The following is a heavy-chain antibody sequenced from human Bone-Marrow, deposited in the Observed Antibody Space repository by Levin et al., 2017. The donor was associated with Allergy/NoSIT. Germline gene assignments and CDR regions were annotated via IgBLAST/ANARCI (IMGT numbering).Heavy chain of an antibody. D-gene: IGHD2/OR15-2a*01. Sequence: GGSLRLSCAASGFTFSSYSMNWVRQAPGKGLEWVSTISSGSTSIDYADSVKGRFTISRDNAKNSLYLQMSSLRAEDTALYYCARDRRDMDDRFYYFCVDLWGQGTQVTVSS. J-gene: IGHJ4*02. CDR1: GFTFSSYS. CDR3: ARDRRDMDDRFYYFCVDL. CDR2: ISSGSTSI. V-gene: IGHV3-21*01.